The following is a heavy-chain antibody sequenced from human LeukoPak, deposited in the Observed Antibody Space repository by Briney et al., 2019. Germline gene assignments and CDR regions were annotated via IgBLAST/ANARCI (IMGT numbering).Heavy chain of an antibody. J-gene: IGHJ6*04. CDR3: ARGPDWNYALLDV. Sequence: ASVKVSCKASGYTFTGYYMHWVRQAPGQGLGWMGWINPNSGGTNYAQKFQGRVTMTRDTSISTAYMELSRLRSDDTAVYYCARGPDWNYALLDVWGKGTTVTVSS. D-gene: IGHD1-7*01. CDR1: GYTFTGYY. CDR2: INPNSGGT. V-gene: IGHV1-2*02.